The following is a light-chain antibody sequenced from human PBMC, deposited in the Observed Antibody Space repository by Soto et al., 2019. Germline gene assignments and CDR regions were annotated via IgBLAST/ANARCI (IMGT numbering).Light chain of an antibody. Sequence: DVQVTHSPASLSASIGDIVNISCRTSRGIYNYLAWYQQKPGQVPKLLINAASSLQSGVPSRFSGSGSGTEFTLTISSLQPDDFATYYCQQYNTFWTFGQGTKVDI. CDR2: AAS. CDR1: RGIYNY. V-gene: IGKV1-27*01. CDR3: QQYNTFWT. J-gene: IGKJ1*01.